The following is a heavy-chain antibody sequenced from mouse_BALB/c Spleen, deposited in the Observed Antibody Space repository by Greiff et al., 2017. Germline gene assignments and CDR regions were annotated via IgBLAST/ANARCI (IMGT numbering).Heavy chain of an antibody. CDR1: GFNIKDTY. Sequence: VQLKESGAELVKPGASVKLSCTASGFNIKDTYMHWVKQRPEQGLEWIGRIDPANGNTKYDPKFQGKATITADTSSNTAYLQLSSLTSEDTAVYYCARAYYRYDVGDYYAMDYWGQGTSVTVSS. V-gene: IGHV14-3*02. CDR3: ARAYYRYDVGDYYAMDY. CDR2: IDPANGNT. D-gene: IGHD2-14*01. J-gene: IGHJ4*01.